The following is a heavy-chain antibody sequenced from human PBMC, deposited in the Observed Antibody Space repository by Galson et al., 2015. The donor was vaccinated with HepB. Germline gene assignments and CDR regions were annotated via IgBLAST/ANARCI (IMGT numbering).Heavy chain of an antibody. CDR2: ISYDGSNK. CDR1: GFTFRSYA. V-gene: IGHV3-30-3*01. D-gene: IGHD3-22*01. J-gene: IGHJ1*01. Sequence: SLRLSCAASGFTFRSYAMHWVRQAPGKGLEWVAVISYDGSNKYYADSVKGRFTISRDNSKNTLYLQMNSLRAEDTAVYYCARAHYYDSSGYYFIQHWGQGTLVTVSS. CDR3: ARAHYYDSSGYYFIQH.